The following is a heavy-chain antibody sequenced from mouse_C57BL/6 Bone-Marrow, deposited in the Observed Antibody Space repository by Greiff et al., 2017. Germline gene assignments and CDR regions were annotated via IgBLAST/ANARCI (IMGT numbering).Heavy chain of an antibody. CDR2: IHPNSGST. Sequence: VQLQQPGAELVKPGASVKLSCKASGYTFTSYWMHWVKQRPGQGLEWIGMIHPNSGSTNYNEKFKSKATLTVDKSSSTAYMQLSSLTSEASAVYYCARRRIITTVVATDYWGQGTTLTVSS. CDR3: ARRRIITTVVATDY. V-gene: IGHV1-64*01. J-gene: IGHJ2*01. D-gene: IGHD1-1*01. CDR1: GYTFTSYW.